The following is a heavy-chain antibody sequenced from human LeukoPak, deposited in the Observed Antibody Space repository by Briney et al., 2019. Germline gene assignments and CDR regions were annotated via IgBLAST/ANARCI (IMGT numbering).Heavy chain of an antibody. J-gene: IGHJ4*02. CDR1: GFTFSSYS. CDR3: ARDPRVTGTTGFFDS. V-gene: IGHV3-21*01. Sequence: GGSLRLSCVASGFTFSSYSMNWVRQAPGKGLEWVSSISSSSSYIYYADSVEGRFTISRDNAQNSLYLQMNSPRAEDTAVYYCARDPRVTGTTGFFDSWGQGTLVTVSS. D-gene: IGHD1-1*01. CDR2: ISSSSSYI.